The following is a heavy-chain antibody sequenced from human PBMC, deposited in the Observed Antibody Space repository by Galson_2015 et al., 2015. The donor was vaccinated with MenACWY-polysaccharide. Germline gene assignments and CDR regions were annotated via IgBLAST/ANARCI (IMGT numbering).Heavy chain of an antibody. CDR2: INHSGST. CDR1: GGSFSGYY. Sequence: TLSLTCAVYGGSFSGYYWSWIRQPPGKGLEWIGEINHSGSTSCNPSLKSRVTISVDTSKNQFSRILSSVTAADTAVYYCARGVGARSRFGLWGQGTLVTVSS. D-gene: IGHD1-26*01. V-gene: IGHV4-34*01. J-gene: IGHJ5*02. CDR3: ARGVGARSRFGL.